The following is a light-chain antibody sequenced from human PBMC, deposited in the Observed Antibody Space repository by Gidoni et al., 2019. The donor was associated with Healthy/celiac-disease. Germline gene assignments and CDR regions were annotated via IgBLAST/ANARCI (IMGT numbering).Light chain of an antibody. J-gene: IGLJ1*01. V-gene: IGLV2-14*03. CDR2: DVS. Sequence: PHSVSGSPGQSITISCTGTSSDVGGYNYVSWYQQHPGKAPKLMIYDVSNRPSGVSNRFSGSKSGNTASLTISGLQAEDEADYYCSSYTSSSPFVLGTGTKVTVL. CDR1: SSDVGGYNY. CDR3: SSYTSSSPFV.